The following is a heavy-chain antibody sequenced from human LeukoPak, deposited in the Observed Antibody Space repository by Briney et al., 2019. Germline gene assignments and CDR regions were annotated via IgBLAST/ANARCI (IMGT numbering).Heavy chain of an antibody. Sequence: GGSLRLSCAASGFTFSTYTMNWVRQAPGKGLEWVSSISSSSSYIYYADSVKGRFTISRDNAKNSLYLQMNSLRAEDTALYYCARGGDRREGAFDIWGQGTMVTVSS. CDR2: ISSSSSYI. V-gene: IGHV3-21*01. J-gene: IGHJ3*02. CDR3: ARGGDRREGAFDI. CDR1: GFTFSTYT. D-gene: IGHD3-16*01.